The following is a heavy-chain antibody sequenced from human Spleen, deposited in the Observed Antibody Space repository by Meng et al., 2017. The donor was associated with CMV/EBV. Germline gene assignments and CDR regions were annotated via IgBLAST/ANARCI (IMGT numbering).Heavy chain of an antibody. CDR2: ISGSSTYI. CDR1: GFSSTTYT. J-gene: IGHJ6*02. D-gene: IGHD3-16*01. V-gene: IGHV3-21*01. CDR3: ARALGGYLYGMDV. Sequence: GESLKISCAASGFSSTTYTINWVRQAPGKGLEWLSSISGSSTYIYYADSMRGRFTISRDNAKSSLYLQMNSLRAEDTAVYFCARALGGYLYGMDVWGQGTTVTVSS.